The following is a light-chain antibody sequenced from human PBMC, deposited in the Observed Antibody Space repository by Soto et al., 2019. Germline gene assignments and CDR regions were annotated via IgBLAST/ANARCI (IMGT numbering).Light chain of an antibody. CDR3: QQYGSSPWT. Sequence: EIVLKQSPGTLYLYPGERATLSCRSSQSVSSNYLAWYQQKPGLAPRLLIYDASRRATGIPDRFSGSGSGADFILSISRPEPEDFAVYYCQQYGSSPWTFGQGTKVDI. CDR2: DAS. J-gene: IGKJ1*01. CDR1: QSVSSNY. V-gene: IGKV3D-20*01.